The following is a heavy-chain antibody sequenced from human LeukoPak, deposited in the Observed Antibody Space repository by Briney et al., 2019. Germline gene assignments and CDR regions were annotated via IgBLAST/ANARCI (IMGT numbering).Heavy chain of an antibody. D-gene: IGHD1-26*01. J-gene: IGHJ5*02. CDR2: INHSGNT. CDR3: ARGGLRTLGPTRWFDP. V-gene: IGHV4-34*01. CDR1: GGSSSGYY. Sequence: SETLSLTCGVYGGSSSGYYWSWIRQPPGKGLEWIGEINHSGNTSYNPSLKSRVTISVDTSKNQFSLKVSSVTAADSAVYYCARGGLRTLGPTRWFDPWGQGTQVTVSS.